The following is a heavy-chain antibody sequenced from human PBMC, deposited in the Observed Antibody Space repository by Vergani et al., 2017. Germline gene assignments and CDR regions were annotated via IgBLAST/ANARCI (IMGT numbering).Heavy chain of an antibody. Sequence: QVQVVQSGAEVKKSGASVKVSCKTSGYTFSNYYMHWVRQAPGQGLEWMGIINPSGGHTNYAQKFQGSVTMTRDTSTSTVYMELSSLRSEDTAIYYCARGDYGILTVYRYWGQGTLVTVSA. D-gene: IGHD3-9*01. J-gene: IGHJ4*02. V-gene: IGHV1-46*03. CDR2: INPSGGHT. CDR3: ARGDYGILTVYRY. CDR1: GYTFSNYY.